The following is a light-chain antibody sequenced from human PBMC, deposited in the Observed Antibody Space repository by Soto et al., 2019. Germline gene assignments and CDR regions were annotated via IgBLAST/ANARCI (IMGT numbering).Light chain of an antibody. CDR3: QQSYSTPWT. Sequence: DIQMTQSPSSLSASVGDRVTITCRASQCISNYLNWYHQKPGKAPKLLIYSASSLQSGVPSRFSGSGSGTDFTLTISSLQPEDFATYYCQQSYSTPWTFGQGTKVEIK. V-gene: IGKV1-39*01. J-gene: IGKJ1*01. CDR2: SAS. CDR1: QCISNY.